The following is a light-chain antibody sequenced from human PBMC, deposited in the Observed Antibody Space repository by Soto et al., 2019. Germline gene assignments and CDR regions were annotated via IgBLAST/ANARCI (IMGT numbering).Light chain of an antibody. Sequence: QSALTQPASVSGSLGQSITISCTGTSSDVGGYNYVSWYQQRPGKAPKLMIYEVTNRPSGLSNRFSGSKSGNTASLTISGLQAEDEADYYCSSYTTSSTHWVFGGGTKVTVL. J-gene: IGLJ3*02. CDR2: EVT. CDR1: SSDVGGYNY. CDR3: SSYTTSSTHWV. V-gene: IGLV2-14*01.